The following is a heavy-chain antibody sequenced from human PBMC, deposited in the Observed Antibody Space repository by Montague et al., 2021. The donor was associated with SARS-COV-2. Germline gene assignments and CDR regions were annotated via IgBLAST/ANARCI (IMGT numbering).Heavy chain of an antibody. CDR3: ARARITMIVVVNAFDI. D-gene: IGHD3-22*01. Sequence: TLSLTCTVSGGSISSGGYYWSWIRQHPGKGLEWIGYIYYSGSTYYNPSLKSRVTISVDTSKNQFSLKLSSVTAADTAVYYCARARITMIVVVNAFDIWGQGAMVTVSS. J-gene: IGHJ3*02. CDR1: GGSISSGGYY. V-gene: IGHV4-31*03. CDR2: IYYSGST.